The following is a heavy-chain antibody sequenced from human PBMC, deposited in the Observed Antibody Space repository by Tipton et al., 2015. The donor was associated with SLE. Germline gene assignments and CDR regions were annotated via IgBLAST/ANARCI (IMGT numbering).Heavy chain of an antibody. CDR1: GGSITSGSYY. Sequence: TLSLTCTVSGGSITSGSYYWSCIRKPAGKGLEWIGRIYTSGSTNYNPSLKSRVTISVDTSKNQFSLNLSSVTAADTAVYYCARGPGGILTSYSYYFDYWGQGTLVTVSS. CDR3: ARGPGGILTSYSYYFDY. J-gene: IGHJ4*02. CDR2: IYTSGST. D-gene: IGHD3-9*01. V-gene: IGHV4-61*02.